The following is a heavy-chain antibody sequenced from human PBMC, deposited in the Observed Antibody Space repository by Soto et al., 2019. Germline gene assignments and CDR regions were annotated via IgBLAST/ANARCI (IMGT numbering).Heavy chain of an antibody. CDR3: ARDAINSGSHYYFEY. V-gene: IGHV1-69*13. Sequence: ASVKVSCKASGGTFSSYAISWVRQAPGQGLEWMGGIIPIFGTANYAQKFQGRVTITADESTSTAYMELSSLRSEDTAVYYCARDAINSGSHYYFEYWGQGTLVTVSS. CDR1: GGTFSSYA. D-gene: IGHD1-26*01. CDR2: IIPIFGTA. J-gene: IGHJ4*02.